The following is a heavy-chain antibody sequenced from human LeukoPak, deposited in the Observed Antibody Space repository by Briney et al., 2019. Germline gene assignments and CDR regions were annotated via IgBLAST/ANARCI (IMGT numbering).Heavy chain of an antibody. Sequence: PSETLSLTCTVSGGSISSSSYYWGWIRQPPGKGLEWIGSIYYSGSTYYNPSLKSRAAISVDTSKNQFSLKLSSVTAADTAVYCCARGPYIGMAHVRFDPWGQGTLVTVSS. V-gene: IGHV4-39*07. D-gene: IGHD5-18*01. CDR1: GGSISSSSYY. CDR3: ARGPYIGMAHVRFDP. J-gene: IGHJ5*02. CDR2: IYYSGST.